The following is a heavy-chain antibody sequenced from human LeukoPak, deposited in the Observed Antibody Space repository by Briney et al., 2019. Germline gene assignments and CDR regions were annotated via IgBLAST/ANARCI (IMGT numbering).Heavy chain of an antibody. CDR2: VWDGGGSK. CDR1: GFTLSTYA. CDR3: SRTYCASPTCEGRGQFDV. V-gene: IGHV3-30*04. J-gene: IGHJ3*01. D-gene: IGHD2-21*01. Sequence: GGSLRLSCAASGFTLSTYAMHWVRQPPGKGLEWVAVVWDGGGSKEYTDSVKGRFTISRDDGKNSLYLQMNSLRPEDTAYYSCSRTYCASPTCEGRGQFDVWGQGTMVTVSS.